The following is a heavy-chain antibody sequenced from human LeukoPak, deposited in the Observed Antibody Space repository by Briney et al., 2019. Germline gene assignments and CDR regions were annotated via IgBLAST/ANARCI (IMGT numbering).Heavy chain of an antibody. V-gene: IGHV3-23*01. CDR1: GFTFSSYA. Sequence: GGSLRLSCAASGFTFSSYAMSWVRQAPGKGLEWVSAISGSGGSTYYADSVKGRFTISRDDSKNTLFLQMNSLRAEDTAIYYCAKDSFSYNGVFDALDVWGHGTMVTVSS. CDR3: AKDSFSYNGVFDALDV. D-gene: IGHD2-8*01. CDR2: ISGSGGST. J-gene: IGHJ3*01.